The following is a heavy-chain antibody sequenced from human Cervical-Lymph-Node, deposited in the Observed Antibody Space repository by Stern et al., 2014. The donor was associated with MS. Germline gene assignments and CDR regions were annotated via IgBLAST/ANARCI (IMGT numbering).Heavy chain of an antibody. V-gene: IGHV3-33*01. CDR3: ARVPSGWQTGFDY. D-gene: IGHD6-19*01. Sequence: VQLVESGGGVVQPERSLRLSCAASGFDFRIYGMQWVRQTPGKGLEWVAVIWFDGSNKNYADSVKGRFTISRDNSKNTLYLQMNSLRAADTAVYYCARVPSGWQTGFDYWGQGTLVIVSS. J-gene: IGHJ4*02. CDR1: GFDFRIYG. CDR2: IWFDGSNK.